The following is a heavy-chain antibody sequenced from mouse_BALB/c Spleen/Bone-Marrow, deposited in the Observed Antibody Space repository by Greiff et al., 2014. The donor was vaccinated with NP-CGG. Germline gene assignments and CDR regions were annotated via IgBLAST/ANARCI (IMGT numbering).Heavy chain of an antibody. CDR1: GFNIKDTF. D-gene: IGHD2-3*01. CDR2: IDPASGNT. V-gene: IGHV14-3*02. Sequence: VHVKQSGADLVKPGASVKLSCTTSGFNIKDTFMHWVKQRPEQGLEWIGRIDPASGNTKYDPKFQGKATITADTPSNKVSLQLSGLTSEDTAVYYCAHDAPFTYWGQGTLVTVSA. CDR3: AHDAPFTY. J-gene: IGHJ3*01.